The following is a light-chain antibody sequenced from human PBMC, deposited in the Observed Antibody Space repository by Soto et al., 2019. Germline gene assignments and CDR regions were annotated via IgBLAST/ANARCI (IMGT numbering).Light chain of an antibody. Sequence: EIVLTQSPGNLSLSPGERATLSCRASQSVSSNYLAWFQQKPGQAXXLLIYAASSRATGIPDRFSGSVSGTDFTLPISRLEPEDFAVYYGQQYGSSPQLTFGGGTKVDIK. CDR3: QQYGSSPQLT. CDR1: QSVSSNY. CDR2: AAS. V-gene: IGKV3-20*01. J-gene: IGKJ4*01.